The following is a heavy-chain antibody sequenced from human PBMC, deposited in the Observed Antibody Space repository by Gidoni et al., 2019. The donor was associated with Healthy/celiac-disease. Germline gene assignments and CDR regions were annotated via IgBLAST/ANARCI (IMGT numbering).Heavy chain of an antibody. V-gene: IGHV1-69*06. D-gene: IGHD3-10*01. CDR3: ARDRGHSLLFDY. J-gene: IGHJ4*02. Sequence: QVQLVQSGAEVKKPGSSVKVSCKASGGTFRRYDIRWVRQAPGQGLEWMGVISPIFGTANYAQKFQGRVTITADKSTSTAYMERSSLRSEDTAVYYCARDRGHSLLFDYWGQGTLVTVSS. CDR2: ISPIFGTA. CDR1: GGTFRRYD.